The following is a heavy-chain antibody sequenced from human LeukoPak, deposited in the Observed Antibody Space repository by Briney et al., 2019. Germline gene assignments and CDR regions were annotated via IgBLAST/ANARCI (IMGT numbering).Heavy chain of an antibody. J-gene: IGHJ5*02. V-gene: IGHV3-30*03. Sequence: GGSLRLSCAASGFTFRSYGMHWVRQAPGKGLEWVAVISYDGSNKYYADPVKGRFTISRDNSKNTLYLQMNSLRAEDTAVYYCARVTLWFGELLSWTFDPWGQGTLVTVSS. CDR3: ARVTLWFGELLSWTFDP. D-gene: IGHD3-10*01. CDR1: GFTFRSYG. CDR2: ISYDGSNK.